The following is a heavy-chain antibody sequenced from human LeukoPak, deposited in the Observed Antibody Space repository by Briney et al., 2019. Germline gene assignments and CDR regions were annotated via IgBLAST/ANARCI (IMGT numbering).Heavy chain of an antibody. CDR1: GFTFDDYG. CDR2: INWNGGST. D-gene: IGHD5-24*01. CDR3: ARGEMATTSPHFDY. J-gene: IGHJ4*02. Sequence: PGGSLRLSCAASGFTFDDYGMSWVRQAPGKGLEWVSGINWNGGSTGYADSVKGRFTISRDNAKNSLYLQMNSLRAEDTALYYCARGEMATTSPHFDYWGQGTLVTVSS. V-gene: IGHV3-20*04.